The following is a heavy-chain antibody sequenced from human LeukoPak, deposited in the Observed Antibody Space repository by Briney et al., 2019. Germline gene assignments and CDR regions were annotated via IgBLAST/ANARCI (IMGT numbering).Heavy chain of an antibody. CDR2: ISAYNGNT. CDR1: GYTFTSYG. V-gene: IGHV1-18*01. D-gene: IGHD6-19*01. CDR3: ARARLGRSALDI. Sequence: ASVKVSCKAYGYTFTSYGISWVRQAPGQGLEWMGWISAYNGNTNYPQKLQDRVTMTTDTSTSTAYMELRSLRSDDTAVYYCARARLGRSALDIWGQGTMVTVSS. J-gene: IGHJ3*02.